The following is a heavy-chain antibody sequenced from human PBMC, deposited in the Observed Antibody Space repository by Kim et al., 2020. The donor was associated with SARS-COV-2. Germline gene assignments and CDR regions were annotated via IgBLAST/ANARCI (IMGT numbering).Heavy chain of an antibody. CDR2: IDPSDSYT. CDR3: ARHPFGGPNADGMY. D-gene: IGHD3-3*01. J-gene: IGHJ4*01. V-gene: IGHV5-10-1*01. Sequence: GASLQISCKGSGYSFTSYWISWVRQMPGKGLEWRGRIDPSDSYTNYSPSFQGHVTISADKSISTAYLQWSSLKASDTAMYYCARHPFGGPNADGMYWGPGTLVTVSS. CDR1: GYSFTSYW.